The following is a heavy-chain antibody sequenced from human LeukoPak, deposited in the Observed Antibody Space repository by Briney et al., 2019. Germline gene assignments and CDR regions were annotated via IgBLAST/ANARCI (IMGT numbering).Heavy chain of an antibody. CDR3: ARTLYIAAVPGGFDY. J-gene: IGHJ4*02. V-gene: IGHV1-2*02. CDR1: GYTFTVYY. D-gene: IGHD6-13*01. CDR2: INPKNAGT. Sequence: GASVTVSCKASGYTFTVYYMHWVRQAPGQGLEWMGWINPKNAGTNFAQRFQGRVTMTRDTSISTVYMELSRLRSDDTALYYCARTLYIAAVPGGFDYWGQGTLITVSS.